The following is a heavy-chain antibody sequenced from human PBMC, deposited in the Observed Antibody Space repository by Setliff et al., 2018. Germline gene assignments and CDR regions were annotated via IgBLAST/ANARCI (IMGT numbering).Heavy chain of an antibody. CDR3: ARDVFDFRTGQGGP. CDR1: GFTFTNYA. Sequence: SLRLSCAVSGFTFTNYALHWVRQATGKGLEWVSAIGGGGDIYYLDSVKGRFTISRDDAKNSLYLQMNSLRAEDTAVYFCARDVFDFRTGQGGPWGQGTRVTVSS. D-gene: IGHD3-3*01. J-gene: IGHJ5*02. CDR2: IGGGGDI. V-gene: IGHV3-13*01.